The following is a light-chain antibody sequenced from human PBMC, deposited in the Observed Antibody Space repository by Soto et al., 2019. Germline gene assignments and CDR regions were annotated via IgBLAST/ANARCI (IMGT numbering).Light chain of an antibody. CDR1: QSIRTN. CDR3: QHYNERPLT. V-gene: IGKV3-15*01. J-gene: IGKJ4*01. Sequence: EIVMTQSPATLSVSPGERATLSCRASQSIRTNLAWYQQKPGQAPRLLIFGASTRAIAIPARFSGSGSGTDFTLTISSLQSEDFAVYYCQHYNERPLTFGGGTKVEIK. CDR2: GAS.